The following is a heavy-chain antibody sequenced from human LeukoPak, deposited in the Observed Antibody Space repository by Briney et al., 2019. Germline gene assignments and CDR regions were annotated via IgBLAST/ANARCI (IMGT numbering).Heavy chain of an antibody. D-gene: IGHD4-23*01. V-gene: IGHV3-30-3*01. Sequence: GRSLRLSCAASGFTFRTYTMHWVRQAPGNGLEWVASISYDGYYKYYAESVKGPFIISRDNSKNTLYLQINNLRADDTAVYYCASAGAVTDSFVHWGEGTLVIVSS. CDR1: GFTFRTYT. CDR2: ISYDGYYK. J-gene: IGHJ5*02. CDR3: ASAGAVTDSFVH.